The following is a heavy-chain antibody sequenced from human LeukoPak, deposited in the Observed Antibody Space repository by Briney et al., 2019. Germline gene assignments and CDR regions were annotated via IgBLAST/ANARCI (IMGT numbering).Heavy chain of an antibody. CDR3: AKPPYCTNGVCRDY. D-gene: IGHD2-8*01. CDR1: GFTFSIYW. Sequence: GGSLRLSCAASGFTFSIYWMSWVRQAPGKGLEWVANINQDGGQKYYVDSVKGRFTISRDNAKNTLYLQMNSLRAEDTAVYYCAKPPYCTNGVCRDYWGQGTLVTVSS. J-gene: IGHJ4*02. V-gene: IGHV3-7*03. CDR2: INQDGGQK.